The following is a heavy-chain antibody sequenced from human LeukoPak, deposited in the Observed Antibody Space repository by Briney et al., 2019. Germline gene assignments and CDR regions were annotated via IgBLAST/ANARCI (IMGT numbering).Heavy chain of an antibody. D-gene: IGHD4-17*01. Sequence: PGGSLRLSCAASGFTFSSYSMNWVRQAPGKGLEWVSSISSSSYIYYADSVKGRFTISRDNAKNSLYLQMNSLRAEDTAVYYCARDSGTTVTFYWGQGTLVTASS. J-gene: IGHJ4*02. CDR2: ISSSSYI. V-gene: IGHV3-21*01. CDR1: GFTFSSYS. CDR3: ARDSGTTVTFY.